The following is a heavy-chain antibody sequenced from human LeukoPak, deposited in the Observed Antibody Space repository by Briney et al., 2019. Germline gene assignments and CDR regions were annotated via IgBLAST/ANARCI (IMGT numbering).Heavy chain of an antibody. CDR2: TYYTSKWNT. V-gene: IGHV6-1*01. J-gene: IGHJ3*01. Sequence: SQTLSLTCAISGDSVSTSRVAWSWVRQSPSRGLEWLGRTYYTSKWNTDYAVSVKSRIVVNPDTSKNQFSLQLNSVTSEDTAVYYSARGRASAFDVWGQGTMVTVSS. CDR1: GDSVSTSRVA. D-gene: IGHD6-25*01. CDR3: ARGRASAFDV.